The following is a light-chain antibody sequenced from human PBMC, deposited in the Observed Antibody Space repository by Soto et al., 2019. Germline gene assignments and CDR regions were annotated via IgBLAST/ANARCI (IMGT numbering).Light chain of an antibody. CDR3: CSYAGRYTRV. J-gene: IGLJ3*02. CDR2: EGT. Sequence: QSALTQPASVSGSPGQSITISCSGTTSDVGGYNLVSWYQQHTAKAPKLLIYEGTQRPSGVSSRFSGSKSGNTASLTISGLQAEDEADYYCCSYAGRYTRVFGGGTKLTVL. CDR1: TSDVGGYNL. V-gene: IGLV2-23*01.